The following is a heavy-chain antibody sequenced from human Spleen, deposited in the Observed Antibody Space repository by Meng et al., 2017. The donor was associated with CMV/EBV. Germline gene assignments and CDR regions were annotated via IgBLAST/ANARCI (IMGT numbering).Heavy chain of an antibody. CDR3: ARDPALEYSGYGYFDY. CDR2: ISYDGSNK. D-gene: IGHD5-12*01. CDR1: GFTFSSYA. V-gene: IGHV3-30*04. J-gene: IGHJ4*02. Sequence: GESLKISCAASGFTFSSYAMHWVRQAPGKGLEWVAVISYDGSNKYYADSVKGRFTISRVNSKNTLYLQMNSLRAEDTAVYYCARDPALEYSGYGYFDYWGQGTLVTVSS.